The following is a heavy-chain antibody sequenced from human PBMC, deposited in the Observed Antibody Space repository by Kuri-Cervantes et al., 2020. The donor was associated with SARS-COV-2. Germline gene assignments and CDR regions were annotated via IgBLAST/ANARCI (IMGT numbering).Heavy chain of an antibody. D-gene: IGHD2-15*01. V-gene: IGHV3-21*01. CDR1: GLTFGSYE. CDR3: ARVWGYCSGGSCYSANYYFDY. Sequence: GGFLRLSCAASGLTFGSYEMTWVRQAPGKGLEWVSSFSGSGSYIYYADSVKGRFTTSRENAKNSLYLQMNSLRAEDTAVYYCARVWGYCSGGSCYSANYYFDYWGQGTLVTVSS. J-gene: IGHJ4*02. CDR2: FSGSGSYI.